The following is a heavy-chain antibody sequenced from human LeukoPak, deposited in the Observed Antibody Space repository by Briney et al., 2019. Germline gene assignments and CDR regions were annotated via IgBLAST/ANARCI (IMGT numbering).Heavy chain of an antibody. CDR1: GFTFSSYG. CDR3: TSRVYGPPTSDY. CDR2: IWYDGSNK. V-gene: IGHV3-33*01. Sequence: GRSLRLSCAASGFTFSSYGMHWVRQAPGKGLEWVAVIWYDGSNKYYADSVKGRFTISRDNSKNTLYLQMNSLKTEDTAVYYCTSRVYGPPTSDYWGQGTLVTVSS. J-gene: IGHJ4*02. D-gene: IGHD6-13*01.